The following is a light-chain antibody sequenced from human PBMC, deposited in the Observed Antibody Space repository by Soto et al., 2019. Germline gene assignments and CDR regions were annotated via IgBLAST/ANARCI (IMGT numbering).Light chain of an antibody. CDR1: QSISRN. V-gene: IGKV3-15*01. Sequence: EIVMTQSPATLSVSPGERATLSCRASQSISRNLAWYRQKPGQSPRLLIYGASARATGIPDRFSGSGSGTEFTLTISSLQSEDFALYFCQQFNDWPFTFGPGTKVDIK. J-gene: IGKJ3*01. CDR2: GAS. CDR3: QQFNDWPFT.